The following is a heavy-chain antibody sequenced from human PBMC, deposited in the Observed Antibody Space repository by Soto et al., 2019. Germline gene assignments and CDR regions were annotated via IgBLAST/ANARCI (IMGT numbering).Heavy chain of an antibody. V-gene: IGHV3-23*01. J-gene: IGHJ4*02. CDR1: GLTFSDFA. CDR2: IYGGGNGP. Sequence: GGSLRLSCAATGLTFSDFAMSWVRQAPGKGLEWVSRIYGGGNGPHYADSVKGRVTISRDNSKNTLYLQMNSLRAEDTAVYYCAKMEGMDPWAYSFDYWGQGTLVTVSS. D-gene: IGHD2-2*03. CDR3: AKMEGMDPWAYSFDY.